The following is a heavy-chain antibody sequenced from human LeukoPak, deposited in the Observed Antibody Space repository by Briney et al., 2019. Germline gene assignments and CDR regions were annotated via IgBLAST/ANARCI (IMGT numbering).Heavy chain of an antibody. CDR1: GFPFSSYG. CDR2: IWYDGSTK. CDR3: ARSQSSSLIDY. Sequence: GGSLRLFCAASGFPFSSYGIHWVRQAPGKGLEWVAVIWYDGSTKYYADSVKGRFIISRDNSKNTLYLQMNSLRAEDTAVYFCARSQSSSLIDYWGLGTLVTVSS. D-gene: IGHD6-13*01. V-gene: IGHV3-33*01. J-gene: IGHJ4*02.